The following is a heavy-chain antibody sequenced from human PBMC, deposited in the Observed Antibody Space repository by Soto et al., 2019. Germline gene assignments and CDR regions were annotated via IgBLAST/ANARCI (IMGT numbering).Heavy chain of an antibody. Sequence: ASVKGSCKASGYTFTSYGISWVRQAPGQGLEWMGWISAYNGNTNYAQKLQGRVTMTTDTSTSTAYMELRSLRSDDTAVYYCARDLVAYYYDSSGTYDAFDIWGQGTMVTVSS. CDR1: GYTFTSYG. J-gene: IGHJ3*02. CDR2: ISAYNGNT. V-gene: IGHV1-18*01. CDR3: ARDLVAYYYDSSGTYDAFDI. D-gene: IGHD3-22*01.